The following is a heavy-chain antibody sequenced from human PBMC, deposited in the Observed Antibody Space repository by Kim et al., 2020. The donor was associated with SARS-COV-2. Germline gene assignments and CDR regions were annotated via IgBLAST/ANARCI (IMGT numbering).Heavy chain of an antibody. D-gene: IGHD2-15*01. J-gene: IGHJ4*02. CDR2: IYPDDSNT. V-gene: IGHV5-51*01. CDR1: GYSFTSNW. CDR3: ARQTCSGGICYQGDY. Sequence: GASLKISCKGSGYSFTSNWIAWVRQMPGKGLEWMGVIYPDDSNTKYSPSFQGQVTISADKSISTAYLHWSSLKASDTAIYYCARQTCSGGICYQGDYWGQGTLVTVSS.